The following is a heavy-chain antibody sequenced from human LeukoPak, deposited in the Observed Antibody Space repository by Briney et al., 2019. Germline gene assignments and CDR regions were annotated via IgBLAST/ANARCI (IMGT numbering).Heavy chain of an antibody. J-gene: IGHJ5*02. CDR2: LNPNSGGT. D-gene: IGHD2-2*01. CDR3: ARGSDIVVVPAAMPDYGDYGSLDVWFDP. CDR1: GYTFTGYY. V-gene: IGHV1-2*04. Sequence: ASVKVSCKASGYTFTGYYMHWVRQAPGQGLEWMGWLNPNSGGTNYAQKFQGWVTMTRDTSISTAYMELSRLRSDDTAVYYCARGSDIVVVPAAMPDYGDYGSLDVWFDPWGQGTLVTVSS.